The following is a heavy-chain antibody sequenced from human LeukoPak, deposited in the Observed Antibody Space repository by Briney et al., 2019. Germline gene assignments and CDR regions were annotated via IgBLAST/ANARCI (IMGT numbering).Heavy chain of an antibody. CDR2: ITNNGTTI. J-gene: IGHJ6*02. CDR3: ARDQWLAYYYHGMDV. Sequence: PGGSLRLSCAASGFIFSSYAMNWVRQAPGEGLEWVSYITNNGTTIYYADSVKGRFTISRDNAENSLYLQMNRLRAEDTAIYYCARDQWLAYYYHGMDVWGQGTTVTVSS. V-gene: IGHV3-48*03. D-gene: IGHD6-19*01. CDR1: GFIFSSYA.